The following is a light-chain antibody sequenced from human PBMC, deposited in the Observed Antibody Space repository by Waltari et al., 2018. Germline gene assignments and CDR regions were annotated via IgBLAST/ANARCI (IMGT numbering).Light chain of an antibody. Sequence: QSVLTPPPSASGTPGQRITISCSGSSSNIDTTPAHRYQQLPGTAPQLFIYRNDQRPSGVPERFSGSKSGSSASLAITDLRSEDEAVYLCAAWDDTLSGWVFGGGTRVTVL. CDR3: AAWDDTLSGWV. J-gene: IGLJ3*02. CDR1: SSNIDTTP. V-gene: IGLV1-47*01. CDR2: RND.